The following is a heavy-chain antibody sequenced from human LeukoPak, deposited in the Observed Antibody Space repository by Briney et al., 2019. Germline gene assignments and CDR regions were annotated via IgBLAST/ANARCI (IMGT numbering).Heavy chain of an antibody. D-gene: IGHD2-15*01. J-gene: IGHJ4*02. V-gene: IGHV1-18*01. CDR1: GYSFTSYG. CDR3: ARVYVVVKTVPAAFDS. Sequence: GASVKVSCKASGYSFTSYGISWVRQAPGQGLEWMGWINTYNGNTNYAQKLQGRVTMTTDTSTSTAYMELRSLRSDDTAVYYCARVYVVVKTVPAAFDSWGQGTLVTVSS. CDR2: INTYNGNT.